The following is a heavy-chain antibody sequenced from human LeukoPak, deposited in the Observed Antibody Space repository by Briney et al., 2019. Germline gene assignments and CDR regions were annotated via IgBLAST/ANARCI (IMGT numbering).Heavy chain of an antibody. Sequence: PGGSLRLSCTASGLTFSSYAMRWVRQAPGKGLEWVSAISGSGDSTYYADSVKGRFTISRDNSKNTLYLQMNSLRAEDTAVYYCAKMGPGAYSGSYGHAFDIWGQGTMVTVSS. D-gene: IGHD1-26*01. CDR3: AKMGPGAYSGSYGHAFDI. CDR1: GLTFSSYA. J-gene: IGHJ3*02. CDR2: ISGSGDST. V-gene: IGHV3-23*01.